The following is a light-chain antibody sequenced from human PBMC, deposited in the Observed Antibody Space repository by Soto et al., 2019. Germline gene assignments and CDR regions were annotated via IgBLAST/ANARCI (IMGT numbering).Light chain of an antibody. CDR2: DAS. V-gene: IGKV1-5*01. J-gene: IGKJ1*01. Sequence: DIQMTQSPSTLSASVGDRVTITCRASQTINSFLAWYQQTPGKAPKLLIYDASSSQSGVPSRLSGGGSGTEFTLTISSLQPDDFATFHCKQYYRYTWTFGQGTKVDIK. CDR1: QTINSF. CDR3: KQYYRYTWT.